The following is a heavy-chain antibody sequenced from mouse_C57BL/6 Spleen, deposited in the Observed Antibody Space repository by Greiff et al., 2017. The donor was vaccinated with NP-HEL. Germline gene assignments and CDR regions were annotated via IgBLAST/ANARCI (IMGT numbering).Heavy chain of an antibody. D-gene: IGHD1-1*01. CDR3: ARESTVVEGYAMDY. V-gene: IGHV3-6*01. CDR1: GYSITSGYY. J-gene: IGHJ4*01. Sequence: VQLQQSGPGLVKPSQSLSLTCSVTGYSITSGYYWNWIRQFPGNKLEWTGYISYDGSNNYNPSLKNRISITRDTSKNQFFLKFNSVTTEDTATYYCARESTVVEGYAMDYWGQGTSVTVSS. CDR2: ISYDGSN.